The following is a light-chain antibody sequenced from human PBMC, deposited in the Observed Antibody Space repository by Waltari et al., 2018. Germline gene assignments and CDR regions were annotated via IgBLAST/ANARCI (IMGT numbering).Light chain of an antibody. Sequence: QSVLTQPPSATGSPGQSVTSSCTGTNSDVGAYNYVSWYQQHPGKVPKLLIYEVTKRPSGVPDRFSGSKSGNTASLTVSGLQADDEADYYCSSYAHNNHFVFGTGTKVTVL. CDR3: SSYAHNNHFV. J-gene: IGLJ1*01. CDR1: NSDVGAYNY. V-gene: IGLV2-8*01. CDR2: EVT.